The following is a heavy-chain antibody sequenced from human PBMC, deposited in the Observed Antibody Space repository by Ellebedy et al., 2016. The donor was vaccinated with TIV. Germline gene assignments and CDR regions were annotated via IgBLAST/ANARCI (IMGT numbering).Heavy chain of an antibody. D-gene: IGHD1-26*01. Sequence: PGGSLRLSCSSSGFTFSRHGMHWVRQAPDRGLEWVAVIYFDGTTLHYADSVKGRFTISRDNSRNILYLEMNNVRPEDTATYFCARDEVSPVVGAQGPLDHWGQGTPVYVSS. J-gene: IGHJ4*02. CDR2: IYFDGTTL. V-gene: IGHV3-33*01. CDR3: ARDEVSPVVGAQGPLDH. CDR1: GFTFSRHG.